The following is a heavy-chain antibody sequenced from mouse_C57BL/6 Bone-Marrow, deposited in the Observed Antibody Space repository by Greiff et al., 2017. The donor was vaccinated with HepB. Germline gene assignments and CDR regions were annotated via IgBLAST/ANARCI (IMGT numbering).Heavy chain of an antibody. CDR1: GFSLTSYG. J-gene: IGHJ1*03. D-gene: IGHD2-4*01. Sequence: QVQLKESGPGLVQPSQSLSITCTVSGFSLTSYGVHWVRQSPGKGLEWLGVIWSGGSTDYNAAFISRLSISNDNSKSQVFFKMNRLQADDTAIYYCARKVYYDYWYFDVWGTGTTVTVSS. V-gene: IGHV2-2*01. CDR2: IWSGGST. CDR3: ARKVYYDYWYFDV.